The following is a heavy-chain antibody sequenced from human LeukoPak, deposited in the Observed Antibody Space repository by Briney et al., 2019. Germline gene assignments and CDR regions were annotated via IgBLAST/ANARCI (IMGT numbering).Heavy chain of an antibody. J-gene: IGHJ4*02. Sequence: PGGSLRLSCAASGFTFNSYAMNWVRQAPGKGLEWVAIIWYDGSNKYYADSVKGRFTISRDNSKNTLYLQMNSLRVEDTAVYFCARAQWRRPDYWGQGTLVTVSS. CDR1: GFTFNSYA. V-gene: IGHV3-33*01. D-gene: IGHD5-12*01. CDR2: IWYDGSNK. CDR3: ARAQWRRPDY.